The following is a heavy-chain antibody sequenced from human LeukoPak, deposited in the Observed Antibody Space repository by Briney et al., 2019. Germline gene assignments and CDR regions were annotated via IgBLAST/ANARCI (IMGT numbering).Heavy chain of an antibody. CDR2: ISSSSSYI. J-gene: IGHJ6*02. V-gene: IGHV3-21*01. Sequence: GGSLRLSCAASGFTFSSYWMHWVRQAPGKGLVWVSSISSSSSYIYYADSVKGRFTISRDNAKNSLYLQMNSLRAEDTAVYYCARAIAVAGTDYYYGMDVWGQGTTVTVSS. D-gene: IGHD6-19*01. CDR1: GFTFSSYW. CDR3: ARAIAVAGTDYYYGMDV.